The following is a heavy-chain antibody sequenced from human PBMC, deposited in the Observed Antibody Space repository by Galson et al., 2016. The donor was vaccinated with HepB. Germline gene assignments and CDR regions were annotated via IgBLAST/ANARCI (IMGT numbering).Heavy chain of an antibody. CDR1: GYTFTSYW. CDR2: IFPDDSEA. CDR3: AREGVVQLPGRGTSTYFYFGMDV. D-gene: IGHD1-1*01. J-gene: IGHJ6*02. Sequence: QSGAEVKKPGESLKISCKGSGYTFTSYWIGWVRQTPGKGLEWMGIIFPDDSEARYSPSFQGQVTFSVDKSNSTAFLQWTSLKASDTAIYYCAREGVVQLPGRGTSTYFYFGMDVWGQGTTVTVSS. V-gene: IGHV5-51*01.